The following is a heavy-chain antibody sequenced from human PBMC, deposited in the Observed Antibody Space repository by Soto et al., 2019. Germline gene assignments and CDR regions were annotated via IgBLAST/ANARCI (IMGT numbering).Heavy chain of an antibody. J-gene: IGHJ4*02. CDR2: IFYTGST. CDR3: ARKAWVRFDY. Sequence: SETLSLTCTVSGGSVTSGTYYWSWIRQPPGKGLEWIGYIFYTGSTNYNPSLKSRVTMSVDRSTNEFSLKVTSVTAADTAIYYCARKAWVRFDYWGQGALVTVSS. CDR1: GGSVTSGTYY. V-gene: IGHV4-61*01. D-gene: IGHD7-27*01.